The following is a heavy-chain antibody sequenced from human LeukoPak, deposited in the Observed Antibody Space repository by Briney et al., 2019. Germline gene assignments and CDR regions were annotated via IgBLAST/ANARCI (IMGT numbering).Heavy chain of an antibody. Sequence: SETQSLTCTVSGGSISSSSYYWGWIRQPPGKGLEWIGSIYYSGSTYYNPSLKSRVTISVDTSKNQFSLKLSSVTAADTAVYYCARRDRDGYRTVFDYWGQGTLVTVSS. CDR1: GGSISSSSYY. J-gene: IGHJ4*02. CDR2: IYYSGST. CDR3: ARRDRDGYRTVFDY. V-gene: IGHV4-39*01. D-gene: IGHD5-24*01.